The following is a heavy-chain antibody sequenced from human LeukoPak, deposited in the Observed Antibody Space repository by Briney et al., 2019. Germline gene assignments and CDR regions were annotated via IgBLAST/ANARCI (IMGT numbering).Heavy chain of an antibody. D-gene: IGHD3-10*01. Sequence: GGSLRLSCAASGFTFSSYAMSWVRQAPGKGLEWVSAISGSGGSTYYADSVKGRFTISRDNSKNTLYLQMNSLRAEDTAVYYCAKDLLYGSGSYSDYWGQETLVTVSS. CDR3: AKDLLYGSGSYSDY. CDR2: ISGSGGST. CDR1: GFTFSSYA. J-gene: IGHJ4*02. V-gene: IGHV3-23*01.